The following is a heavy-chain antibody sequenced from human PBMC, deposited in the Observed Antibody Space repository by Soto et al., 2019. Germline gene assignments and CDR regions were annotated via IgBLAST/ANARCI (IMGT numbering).Heavy chain of an antibody. CDR3: ARVEHGYGTGAYYYYYGMDV. CDR2: ARNKANSYTT. CDR1: GFTFSDHY. V-gene: IGHV3-72*01. J-gene: IGHJ6*02. Sequence: GGSLRLSCAASGFTFSDHYIDWVRQGPGKGLEWVGRARNKANSYTTEYAASVKGRCTISRDDSKNSAYLQMNSLKTEDTAVYYCARVEHGYGTGAYYYYYGMDVWGQGTTVTVSS. D-gene: IGHD5-18*01.